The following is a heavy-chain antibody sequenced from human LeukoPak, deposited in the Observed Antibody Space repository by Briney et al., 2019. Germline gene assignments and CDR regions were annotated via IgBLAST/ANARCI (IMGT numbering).Heavy chain of an antibody. CDR2: INHSGST. CDR3: ARAKSSGWYPFDY. Sequence: SETLSLTCAVYGGSFSGYYWSWIRQPPGKGLEWIGEINHSGSTNYNPSLKSRVTISVDTSKNQFSLKLSSVTAADTAVYYCARAKSSGWYPFDYWSQGTLVTVSS. D-gene: IGHD6-19*01. J-gene: IGHJ4*02. CDR1: GGSFSGYY. V-gene: IGHV4-34*01.